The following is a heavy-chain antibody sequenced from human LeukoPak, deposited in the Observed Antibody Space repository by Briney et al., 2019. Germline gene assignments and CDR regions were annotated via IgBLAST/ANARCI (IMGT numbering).Heavy chain of an antibody. CDR3: AKEKVGPLYFFDY. V-gene: IGHV3-23*01. CDR2: ISGSGGNT. CDR1: GFTFSNYA. Sequence: GLSLRLSCAASGFTFSNYAMSWVRQAPGKGLEWVSTISGSGGNTYYADSVKGRFTISRDNSKNTLYVQMNSLRADDTAVYYCAKEKVGPLYFFDYWGQGTLVTVSS. J-gene: IGHJ4*02. D-gene: IGHD1-26*01.